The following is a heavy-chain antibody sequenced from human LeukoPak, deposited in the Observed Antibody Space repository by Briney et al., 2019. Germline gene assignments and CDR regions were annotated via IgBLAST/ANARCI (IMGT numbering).Heavy chain of an antibody. CDR1: GGSINSYY. CDR2: IYYSGST. J-gene: IGHJ6*02. V-gene: IGHV4-59*01. D-gene: IGHD6-19*01. CDR3: AGDKSSHYYYYGMDV. Sequence: SETLSLTCTVSGGSINSYYWSWIRQPPGKGLEWIGCIYYSGSTNYNPSLKSRVTISVDTSKNQFSLKLSSVTAADTAVYYCAGDKSSHYYYYGMDVWGQGTTVTVSS.